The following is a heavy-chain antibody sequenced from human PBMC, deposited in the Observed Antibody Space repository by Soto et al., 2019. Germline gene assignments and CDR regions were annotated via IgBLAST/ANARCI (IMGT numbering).Heavy chain of an antibody. J-gene: IGHJ4*02. CDR3: ARYRYSDSLKEYYFDY. V-gene: IGHV4-30-4*08. Sequence: SETLSLTCTVSGGSISPYYWSWIRQPPGKGLEWIGNLYYTGSTYYNPSLKSRVTISVDTSKKQFSLMVTSVTAADTAVYYCARYRYSDSLKEYYFDYWGQGTLVTVSS. CDR1: GGSISPYY. D-gene: IGHD3-22*01. CDR2: LYYTGST.